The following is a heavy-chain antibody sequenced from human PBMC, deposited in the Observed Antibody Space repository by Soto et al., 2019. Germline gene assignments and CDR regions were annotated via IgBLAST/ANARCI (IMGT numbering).Heavy chain of an antibody. Sequence: SVKVSCKASGGTFSSYAISWVRQAPGHGLEWMGGIIPIFGTANYAQKFQGRVTITADKSTSTAYMEVSSLRSEDTAVYYCARGYCSGGSCYSHVDYWGQGTLVNVSS. CDR3: ARGYCSGGSCYSHVDY. J-gene: IGHJ4*02. D-gene: IGHD2-15*01. V-gene: IGHV1-69*06. CDR2: IIPIFGTA. CDR1: GGTFSSYA.